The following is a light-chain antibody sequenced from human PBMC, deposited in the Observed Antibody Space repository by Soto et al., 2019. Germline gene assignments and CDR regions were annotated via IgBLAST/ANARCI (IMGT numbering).Light chain of an antibody. CDR2: SVT. V-gene: IGLV2-11*01. CDR1: NSDVGGYNS. Sequence: QSALTQPRSVSGSPGQSVTISCSGTNSDVGGYNSVAWYQQKPGEAPKLLLYSVTKRPSGVPDRFSGSKSGNMASLIISGLQAEDEADYYRCSYAGSSTNYVFGTGTKVTVL. CDR3: CSYAGSSTNYV. J-gene: IGLJ1*01.